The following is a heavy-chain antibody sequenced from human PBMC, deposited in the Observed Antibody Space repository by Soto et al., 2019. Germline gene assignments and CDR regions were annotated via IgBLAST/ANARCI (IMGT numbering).Heavy chain of an antibody. CDR3: ARVVRYCTNGVCHFDY. D-gene: IGHD2-8*01. CDR1: GYTFTSYG. CDR2: ISAYNGNA. J-gene: IGHJ4*02. Sequence: QVQLVQSGAEVKKPGASVKVSCKASGYTFTSYGISWVRQAPGQGLEWMGWISAYNGNANYAQKLQGRVTMTTDTSTSTAYMELRSLRSDDTAVYYCARVVRYCTNGVCHFDYWGQGTLVTVSS. V-gene: IGHV1-18*01.